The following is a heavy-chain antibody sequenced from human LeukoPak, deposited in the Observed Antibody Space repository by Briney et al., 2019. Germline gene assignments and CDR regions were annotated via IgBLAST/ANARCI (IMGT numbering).Heavy chain of an antibody. CDR2: IYYSGST. D-gene: IGHD6-13*01. CDR3: ARSPGIAAAGRSLWFDP. V-gene: IGHV4-59*08. CDR1: GGSISSYY. J-gene: IGHJ5*02. Sequence: SETLSLTCTVSGGSISSYYWSWIRQPPGKGQEWIGYIYYSGSTNYNPSLKSRVTISVDTSKNQFSLKLSSVTAADTAVYYCARSPGIAAAGRSLWFDPWGQGTLVTVSS.